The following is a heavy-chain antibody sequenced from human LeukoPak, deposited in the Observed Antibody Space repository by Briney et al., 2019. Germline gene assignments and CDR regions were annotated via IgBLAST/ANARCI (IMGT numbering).Heavy chain of an antibody. CDR3: AREAGGFDP. J-gene: IGHJ5*02. V-gene: IGHV3-33*01. D-gene: IGHD6-13*01. CDR2: IWYDGSNK. Sequence: GGSLRLSCAASGFTFSSYGMHWVRQAPGKGLEWVAVIWYDGSNKYYANSVKGRFTISRDNSKNTLYLQMNSLRAEDTAVYYCAREAGGFDPWGQGTLVTVSS. CDR1: GFTFSSYG.